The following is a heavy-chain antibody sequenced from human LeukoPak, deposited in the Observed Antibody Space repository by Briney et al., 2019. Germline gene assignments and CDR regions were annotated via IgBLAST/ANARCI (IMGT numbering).Heavy chain of an antibody. V-gene: IGHV1-8*01. CDR1: GYTFTSYD. CDR2: MNPNSGNT. D-gene: IGHD2-2*01. J-gene: IGHJ6*03. CDR3: ASRVVPAASYYYYYMDV. Sequence: GASVKVSCKASGYTFTSYDTNWVRQTTGQGLEWMGWMNPNSGNTGYAQKFQGRVTMTRNTSISTAYMELSSLRSEDTAVYYCASRVVPAASYYYYYMDVWGKGTTVTVSS.